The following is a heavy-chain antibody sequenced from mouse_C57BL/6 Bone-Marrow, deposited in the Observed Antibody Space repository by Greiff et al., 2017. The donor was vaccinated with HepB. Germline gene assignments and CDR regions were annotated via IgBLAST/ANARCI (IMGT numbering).Heavy chain of an antibody. V-gene: IGHV14-3*01. D-gene: IGHD1-1*01. Sequence: EVQLQESVAELVRPGASVKLSCTASGFNIKNTYMHWVKQRPEQGLEWIGRIDPANGNTKYAPKFPGKATITADTSSNTAYLQLSSLTSEDTAIYYCARSRYCGRFYGYFDVWGTGTTVTVSS. CDR1: GFNIKNTY. J-gene: IGHJ1*03. CDR2: IDPANGNT. CDR3: ARSRYCGRFYGYFDV.